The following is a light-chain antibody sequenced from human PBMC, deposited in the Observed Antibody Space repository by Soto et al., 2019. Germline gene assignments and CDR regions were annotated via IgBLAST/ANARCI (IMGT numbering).Light chain of an antibody. CDR1: ESVTSSY. Sequence: EIVLTQSPGTLSLSPGERATLSCRATESVTSSYLAWYQQKPGQSPRLLIYGASSRATGIPERFSGSGSGTACTLTISILETEEFAVYYCQQYGISPPWTFGQGTKVEIK. V-gene: IGKV3-20*01. CDR2: GAS. J-gene: IGKJ1*01. CDR3: QQYGISPPWT.